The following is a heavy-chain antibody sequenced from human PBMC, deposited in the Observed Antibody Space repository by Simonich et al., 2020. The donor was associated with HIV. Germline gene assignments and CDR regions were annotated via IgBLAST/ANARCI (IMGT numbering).Heavy chain of an antibody. CDR1: GYSISSGNY. J-gene: IGHJ4*02. CDR2: IYRRGST. Sequence: QVQLQESGPGLVKPSETLSLTCAVSGYSISSGNYWGWIRQPPGKGVVWIGTIYRRGSTYYNPSLKSRVTISIDTSKNQFSLKLSSVTAADTAVYYCARDRGYSGYDFDYWGQGTLVTVSS. CDR3: ARDRGYSGYDFDY. D-gene: IGHD5-12*01. V-gene: IGHV4-38-2*02.